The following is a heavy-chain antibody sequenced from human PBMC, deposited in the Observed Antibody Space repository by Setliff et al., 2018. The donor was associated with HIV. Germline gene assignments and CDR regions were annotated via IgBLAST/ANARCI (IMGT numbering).Heavy chain of an antibody. J-gene: IGHJ4*02. CDR2: IIPILGVA. CDR3: ARGAYPQVHFDY. CDR1: GATFSNYA. Sequence: GASVKVSCKASGATFSNYAISWVRQAPGQGLDWMGRIIPILGVANYAQKLQGRVTMTTDTSTSTAYMELRSLRSDDTAVYYCARGAYPQVHFDYWGQGTLVTVSS. V-gene: IGHV1-69*04.